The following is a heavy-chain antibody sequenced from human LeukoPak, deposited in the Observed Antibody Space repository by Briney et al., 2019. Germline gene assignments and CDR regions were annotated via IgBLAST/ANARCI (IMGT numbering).Heavy chain of an antibody. CDR1: GFTFSDHY. J-gene: IGHJ6*04. CDR3: ARDPSLNL. D-gene: IGHD1-14*01. V-gene: IGHV3-72*01. CDR2: TRNKANSYTT. Sequence: PGGSLRLSCVASGFTFSDHYMDWVRQAPGKGREWVGRTRNKANSYTTEYAASVKGRFTISRDDSKNSLYLEMNSLKTEDTAVYYCARDPSLNLWGKGTTVTVSS.